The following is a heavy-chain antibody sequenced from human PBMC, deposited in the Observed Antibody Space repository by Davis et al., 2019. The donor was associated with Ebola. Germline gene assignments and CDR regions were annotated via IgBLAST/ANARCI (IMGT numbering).Heavy chain of an antibody. J-gene: IGHJ3*02. V-gene: IGHV3-9*01. CDR3: AKDTSNIWFDI. CDR2: ISWNGGTI. Sequence: SLKISCAASGFTFSSNSMNWVRQAPGKGLEWVSGISWNGGTIGYADSVKGRFTISRDNAKNSLYLQMNSLRVEDTAIYYCAKDTSNIWFDIWGQGTMVTVSS. D-gene: IGHD2/OR15-2a*01. CDR1: GFTFSSNS.